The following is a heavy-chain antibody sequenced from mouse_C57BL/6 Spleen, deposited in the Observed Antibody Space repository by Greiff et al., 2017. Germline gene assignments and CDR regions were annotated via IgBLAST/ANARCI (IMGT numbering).Heavy chain of an antibody. Sequence: QVQLQQSGAELVRPGTSVKVSCKASGYAFTNYLIEWVKQRPGQGLEWIGVINPGSGGTNYNEKFKGKATLPADKSSSTAYMQLSSLTSEDASVYFCARSGSSKGNFDYWGQGTTLTVSS. CDR1: GYAFTNYL. CDR3: ARSGSSKGNFDY. CDR2: INPGSGGT. V-gene: IGHV1-54*01. J-gene: IGHJ2*01. D-gene: IGHD1-1*01.